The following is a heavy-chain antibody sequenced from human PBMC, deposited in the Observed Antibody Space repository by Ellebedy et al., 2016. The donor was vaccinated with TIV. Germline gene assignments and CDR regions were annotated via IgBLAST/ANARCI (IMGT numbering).Heavy chain of an antibody. CDR1: GGSISSSNDY. V-gene: IGHV4-39*07. CDR3: ARGDPLDY. J-gene: IGHJ4*02. Sequence: MPSETLSLTCTVSGGSISSSNDYWAWIRQPPGKGLEWIGTIYYSGSTYYNPSLKSRVTISVDTSKNQFSLKLSSVTAADTAVYYCARGDPLDYWGQGTLVTVSS. CDR2: IYYSGST.